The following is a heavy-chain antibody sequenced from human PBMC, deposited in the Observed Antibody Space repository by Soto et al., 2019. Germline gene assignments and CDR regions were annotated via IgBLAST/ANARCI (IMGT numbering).Heavy chain of an antibody. CDR3: ARQASGYYYGWFDP. J-gene: IGHJ5*02. CDR2: IFYSGGT. D-gene: IGHD3-22*01. V-gene: IGHV4-39*01. Sequence: SETLSLTFTVSGGSILDNTYYWAWIPQSPGKGLEWIGTIFYSGGTFYTPSLKSRVTMSVDTSNNQFSLKLSSVTAADTAVYYCARQASGYYYGWFDPWGQGTLVTVSS. CDR1: GGSILDNTYY.